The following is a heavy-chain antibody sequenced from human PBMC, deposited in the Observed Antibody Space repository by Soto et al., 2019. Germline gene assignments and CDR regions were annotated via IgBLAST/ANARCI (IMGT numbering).Heavy chain of an antibody. D-gene: IGHD5-18*01. CDR2: IWYDGSNK. Sequence: GGSLRLSCAASGFTFSSYGMHWVRQAPGKGLEWVAVIWYDGSNKYYADSVKGRSTISRDNSKNTLYLQMNSLRAEDTAVYYCARSVDTAMVIDYWGQGTLVTVSS. V-gene: IGHV3-33*01. J-gene: IGHJ4*02. CDR3: ARSVDTAMVIDY. CDR1: GFTFSSYG.